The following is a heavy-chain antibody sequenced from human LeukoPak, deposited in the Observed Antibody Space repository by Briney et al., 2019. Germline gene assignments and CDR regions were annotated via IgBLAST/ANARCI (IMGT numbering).Heavy chain of an antibody. CDR1: GFTFINYG. V-gene: IGHV3-33*01. CDR2: VWYDGNNK. CDR3: ARDGGYDMGWFDP. Sequence: GTSLRLSCAASGFTFINYGMNWVRQAPGKGLEWVALVWYDGNNKYYADSVKGRFTISRDNSKNTLFLQMNSLRAEDTAVYYCARDGGYDMGWFDPWGQGTLVTVSS. D-gene: IGHD3-9*01. J-gene: IGHJ5*02.